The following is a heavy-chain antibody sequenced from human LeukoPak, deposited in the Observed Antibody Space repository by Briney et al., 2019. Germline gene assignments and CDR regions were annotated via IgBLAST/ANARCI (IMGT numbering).Heavy chain of an antibody. Sequence: PGGSLRLSCAGSGFTLTKSWVYWVRQVPGKRLEWVSRITTDETSLSYAAAVKGRVTISRDSAKDTVYLQMNSLRVEDTAIYYCVRFSAQPTWGQGTMVTVSS. V-gene: IGHV3-74*01. CDR3: VRFSAQPT. CDR1: GFTLTKSW. D-gene: IGHD2-2*01. J-gene: IGHJ3*01. CDR2: ITTDETSL.